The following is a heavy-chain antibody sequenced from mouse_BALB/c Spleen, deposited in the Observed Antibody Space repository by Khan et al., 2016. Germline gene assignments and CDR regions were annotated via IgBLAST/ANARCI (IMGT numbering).Heavy chain of an antibody. J-gene: IGHJ2*01. CDR1: GFSLTSYG. V-gene: IGHV2-9*02. D-gene: IGHD1-3*01. CDR2: IWAGGST. Sequence: QVQLKESGPGLVAPSQSLSITCTVSGFSLTSYGVHWVRQPPGKGLEWLGVIWAGGSTNYNSALMSRLSISKANSKSQVFLNMNRLQTADTAMYYCARLEDIWGQGTTLTVSS. CDR3: ARLEDI.